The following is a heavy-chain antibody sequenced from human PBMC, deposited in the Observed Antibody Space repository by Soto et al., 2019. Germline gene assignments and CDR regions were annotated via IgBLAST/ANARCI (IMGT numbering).Heavy chain of an antibody. CDR3: ANRKSSSPADDY. CDR2: ISGSGGST. J-gene: IGHJ4*02. D-gene: IGHD6-13*01. CDR1: GFTFSSYA. V-gene: IGHV3-23*01. Sequence: EVQLLESGGGLVQPGGSLRLSCAASGFTFSSYAMSWVRQAPGKGLEWVSAISGSGGSTYYADSVKGRFTISRDNSKNTLYLQMTSLRAEDTAVYYCANRKSSSPADDYWGQGTLVTVSS.